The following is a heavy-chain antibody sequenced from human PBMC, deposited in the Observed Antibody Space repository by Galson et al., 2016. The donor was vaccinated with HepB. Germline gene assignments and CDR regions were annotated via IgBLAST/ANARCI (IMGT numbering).Heavy chain of an antibody. Sequence: SETLSLTCIVSGASIRSYTYYWGWIRQPPGKGLEWIGSIYSSGTTYYNSSLKSRVTISLDTSKNQFSLKLSSVTAADTAVYYFARQPNMCSSTCYVDHWGQGTLVTVSS. CDR1: GASIRSYTYY. J-gene: IGHJ4*02. CDR3: ARQPNMCSSTCYVDH. CDR2: IYSSGTT. D-gene: IGHD2-2*01. V-gene: IGHV4-39*01.